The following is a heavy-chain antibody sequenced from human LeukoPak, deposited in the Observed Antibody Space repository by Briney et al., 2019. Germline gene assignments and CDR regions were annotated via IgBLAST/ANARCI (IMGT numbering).Heavy chain of an antibody. CDR3: AKVERHTI. CDR1: GFTFSSYA. J-gene: IGHJ3*02. CDR2: ISGSGGST. V-gene: IGHV3-23*01. Sequence: GGSLRLSCAASGFTFSSYAMSWVRQAPGKGLEWVSVISGSGGSTHYADSVKGRFTISRDNAKNSLYLQMNSLRAEDTALYYCAKVERHTIWGQGTMVTVSS.